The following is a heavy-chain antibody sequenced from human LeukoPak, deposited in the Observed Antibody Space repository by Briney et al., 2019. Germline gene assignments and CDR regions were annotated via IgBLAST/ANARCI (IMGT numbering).Heavy chain of an antibody. D-gene: IGHD6-19*01. Sequence: SETLSLTCAVSGGSISSGGYSWSWIRQPPGKGLEWIGYIYHNGSTYYNSSLKSRVTISVDRSKNQFSVKLSSVTAADTAVYYCARIGSSGFFDYWGQGTLVTVSS. CDR1: GGSISSGGYS. CDR2: IYHNGST. J-gene: IGHJ4*02. V-gene: IGHV4-30-2*01. CDR3: ARIGSSGFFDY.